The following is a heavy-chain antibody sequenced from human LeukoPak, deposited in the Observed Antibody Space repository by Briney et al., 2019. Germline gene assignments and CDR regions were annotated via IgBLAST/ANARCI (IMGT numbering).Heavy chain of an antibody. D-gene: IGHD3-3*01. Sequence: GGSLRLSCAASGFTFSGSAMTWVRQAPGKGLEWVSAISGSGGSTYYADSVKGRFTISRDNSKNTLYLQMNSLRAEDTAVYYCAKGITIFGVVYDAFDIWGQGTMVTVSS. V-gene: IGHV3-23*01. CDR2: ISGSGGST. J-gene: IGHJ3*02. CDR1: GFTFSGSA. CDR3: AKGITIFGVVYDAFDI.